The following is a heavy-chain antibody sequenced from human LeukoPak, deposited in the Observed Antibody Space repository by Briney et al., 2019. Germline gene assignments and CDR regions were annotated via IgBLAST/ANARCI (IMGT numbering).Heavy chain of an antibody. CDR2: IGTAGDT. CDR3: VRQQTPHGNFDY. CDR1: GFTFSSYA. J-gene: IGHJ4*02. Sequence: GGSLRLSCATSGFTFSSYAMHWVRQATGKGLEWVSAIGTAGDTFYPGSVKGRFTISRENTKNSLSLQMNSLRAEDTAVYYCVRQQTPHGNFDYWGQGTLVTVSS. V-gene: IGHV3-13*01. D-gene: IGHD1-26*01.